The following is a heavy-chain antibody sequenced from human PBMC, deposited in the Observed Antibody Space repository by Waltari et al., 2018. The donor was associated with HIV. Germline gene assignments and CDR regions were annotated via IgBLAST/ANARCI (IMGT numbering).Heavy chain of an antibody. Sequence: LQESGPGLVKASETLSLTCTVSGGSISSYYWSWIRQPAGKGLEWIGRIYTSGSTNYNSSLKSRVTMSIDTSKNQFFLKLSSVTAADTAVYYCAREYCSSTSCSPNGRLGAFDIWGQGTMVTVSS. CDR2: IYTSGST. V-gene: IGHV4-4*07. CDR1: GGSISSYY. J-gene: IGHJ3*02. CDR3: AREYCSSTSCSPNGRLGAFDI. D-gene: IGHD2-2*01.